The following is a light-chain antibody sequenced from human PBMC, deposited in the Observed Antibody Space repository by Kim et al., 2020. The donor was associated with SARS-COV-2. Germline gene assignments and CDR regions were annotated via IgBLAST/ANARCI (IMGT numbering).Light chain of an antibody. CDR3: SSYTSRSTVV. CDR1: SSDVGGYNY. CDR2: DVS. J-gene: IGLJ2*01. Sequence: GQSITISCTGTSSDVGGYNYVSWYQQHPGKAPKLMIYDVSKRPSGISNRFSGSKSGNKASLTISGLQAEDEADYYCSSYTSRSTVVFGGGTQLTVL. V-gene: IGLV2-14*04.